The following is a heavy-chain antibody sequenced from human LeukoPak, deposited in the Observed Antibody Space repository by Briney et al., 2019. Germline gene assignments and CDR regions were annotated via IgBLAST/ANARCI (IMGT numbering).Heavy chain of an antibody. D-gene: IGHD3-10*01. CDR3: ARGTTMVRGVSHFDY. Sequence: SETLSLTCTVSGGSISSGGYYWGWLRQHPGKGLEWIGYIYYSGSTYYNPSLKSRVTISVDTSKNEFSLKLSSVTAADTAVYYCARGTTMVRGVSHFDYWGQGTLVTVSS. J-gene: IGHJ4*02. CDR1: GGSISSGGYY. V-gene: IGHV4-31*03. CDR2: IYYSGST.